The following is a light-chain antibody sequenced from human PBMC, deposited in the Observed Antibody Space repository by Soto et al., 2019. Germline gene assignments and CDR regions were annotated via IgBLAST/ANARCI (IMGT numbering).Light chain of an antibody. CDR3: MQALQTPRA. Sequence: DIVMTQSPLSLPVTPGEPASISCRSSQSLLLSNGYNYLDWYLQKPGQSPQLLIYLGSNRASGVHDRFSGSGSGTDFTLRISRVEAEDVGVYYCMQALQTPRAFGPGTKVDIK. CDR2: LGS. J-gene: IGKJ3*01. V-gene: IGKV2-28*01. CDR1: QSLLLSNGYNY.